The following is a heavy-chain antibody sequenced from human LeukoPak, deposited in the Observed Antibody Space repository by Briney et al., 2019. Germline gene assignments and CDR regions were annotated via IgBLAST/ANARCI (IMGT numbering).Heavy chain of an antibody. Sequence: SETLSLTCTASGGSISSYYWSWIRQPPGKGLEWIGYIYYSGSTNYNPSLKSRVTISVDTSKNQFSLKLSSVTAADTAVYYCARRLAVGATTWFDPWGQGTLVTVSS. D-gene: IGHD1-26*01. J-gene: IGHJ5*02. CDR1: GGSISSYY. V-gene: IGHV4-59*08. CDR2: IYYSGST. CDR3: ARRLAVGATTWFDP.